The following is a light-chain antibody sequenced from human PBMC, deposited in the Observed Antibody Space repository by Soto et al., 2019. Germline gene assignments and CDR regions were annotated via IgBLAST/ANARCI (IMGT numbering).Light chain of an antibody. Sequence: IVLAQTPGALALSPGEIATLSCRASQSVSSTLLTWYQQKPGQAPRLLIYGASSRAIGIPDRFSGSGSGTDFTLTISRLDPEDFAVYFCQQYGSSPRTFGQGTKVDI. V-gene: IGKV3-20*01. CDR3: QQYGSSPRT. J-gene: IGKJ1*01. CDR2: GAS. CDR1: QSVSSTL.